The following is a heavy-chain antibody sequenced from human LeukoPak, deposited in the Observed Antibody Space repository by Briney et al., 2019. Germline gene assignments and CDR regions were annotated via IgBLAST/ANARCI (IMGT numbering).Heavy chain of an antibody. J-gene: IGHJ4*02. CDR3: ARDSLGEYFDY. CDR2: IYSGGST. V-gene: IGHV3-66*02. CDR1: GFTVSSNY. Sequence: GGSLRLSCAASGFTVSSNYMSWVRQAPRKGLEWVSVIYSGGSTYYADSVKGRFTISRDNSKNTLYLQMNSLRAEDTAVYYCARDSLGEYFDYWGQGTLVTVSS. D-gene: IGHD3-16*01.